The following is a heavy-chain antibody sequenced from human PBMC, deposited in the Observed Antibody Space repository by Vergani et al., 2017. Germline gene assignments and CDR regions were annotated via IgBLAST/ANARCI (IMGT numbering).Heavy chain of an antibody. J-gene: IGHJ6*03. CDR2: ISSSSSTI. V-gene: IGHV3-48*01. CDR1: GFTFGDYA. Sequence: EVQLVESGGGLVQPGRSLRLSCTASGFTFGDYAMSWFRQAPGKGLEWVSYISSSSSTIYYADSVKGRFTISRDNAKNSLYLQMNSLRAEDTAVYYCARVVVVPAAKYMDVWGKGTTVTVSS. D-gene: IGHD2-2*01. CDR3: ARVVVVPAAKYMDV.